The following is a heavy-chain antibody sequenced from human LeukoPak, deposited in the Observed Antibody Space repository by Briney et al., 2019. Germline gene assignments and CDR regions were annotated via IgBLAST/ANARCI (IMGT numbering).Heavy chain of an antibody. CDR2: ISGSGGST. CDR1: GFSFSSYA. CDR3: AKWKAIVLVPAARSPIDY. J-gene: IGHJ4*02. Sequence: GGSLRLSCAASGFSFSSYAMSWVRQAPGKGLEWVSSISGSGGSTYYADSVKGRFTISRDNSKNTLYLQMNSLRAEDTAVYYCAKWKAIVLVPAARSPIDYWGQGTLVTVSS. V-gene: IGHV3-23*01. D-gene: IGHD2-2*01.